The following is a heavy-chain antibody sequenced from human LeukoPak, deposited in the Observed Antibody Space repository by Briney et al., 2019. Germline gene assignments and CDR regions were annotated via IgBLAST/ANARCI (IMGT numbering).Heavy chain of an antibody. Sequence: GGSLRLSCAASGFTFSSYAMSWVRQAPGKGLEWVSGFSDSFSGSGGRTHSADSVKGRFTISRDNSKKMLYLQMNSLRAEDTAVYYCAKGKINHEGAFDVWGQGTLVTVSS. J-gene: IGHJ3*01. V-gene: IGHV3-23*01. CDR2: FSDSFSGSGGRT. CDR1: GFTFSSYA. CDR3: AKGKINHEGAFDV.